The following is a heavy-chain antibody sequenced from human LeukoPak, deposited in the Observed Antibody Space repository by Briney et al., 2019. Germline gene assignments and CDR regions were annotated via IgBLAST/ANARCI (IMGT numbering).Heavy chain of an antibody. Sequence: SETLSLTCAVYGGSFSGYYWSWIRQPPGKGLEWIGEINHSGSTNYNPSLKSRVTISVDTSKNQFSLKLSSVTAADTAVYYCARFTMVRGVPDYWGQGTLVTVSS. V-gene: IGHV4-34*01. CDR2: INHSGST. CDR3: ARFTMVRGVPDY. D-gene: IGHD3-10*01. CDR1: GGSFSGYY. J-gene: IGHJ4*02.